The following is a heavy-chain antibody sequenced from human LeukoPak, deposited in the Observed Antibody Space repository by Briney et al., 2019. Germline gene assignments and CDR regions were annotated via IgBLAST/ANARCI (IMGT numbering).Heavy chain of an antibody. CDR3: ARVYSSSWYSGYLYMDV. D-gene: IGHD6-13*01. CDR1: GFTLSSYN. V-gene: IGHV3-21*01. J-gene: IGHJ6*03. CDR2: ISYRSSDI. Sequence: EGSLRLSCAASGFTLSSYNMKWVRQAPGKGLEWVSSISYRSSDIEYADSVKGRFTISRDNAKKLLYLQMSSLRAEDTAVYYCARVYSSSWYSGYLYMDVWGKGTTVTVSS.